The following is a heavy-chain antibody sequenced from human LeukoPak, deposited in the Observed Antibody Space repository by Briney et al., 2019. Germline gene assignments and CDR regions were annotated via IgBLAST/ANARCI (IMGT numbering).Heavy chain of an antibody. D-gene: IGHD2-2*01. V-gene: IGHV3-23*01. CDR3: ARDGPASNWFDP. J-gene: IGHJ5*02. CDR1: GFTFSSYA. CDR2: ISGSGGNT. Sequence: GGSLRLSCAASGFTFSSYAMSWVRQAPGKGLEWVSAISGSGGNTYYADSVKGRFTISRDNPKNTLYLQMNSLRADDTAVYYCARDGPASNWFDPWGQGTLATVSS.